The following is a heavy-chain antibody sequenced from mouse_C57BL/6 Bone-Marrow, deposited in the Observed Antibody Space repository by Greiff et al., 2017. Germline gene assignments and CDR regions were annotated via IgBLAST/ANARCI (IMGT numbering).Heavy chain of an antibody. D-gene: IGHD1-1*02. V-gene: IGHV1-69*01. CDR1: GYTFTSYW. Sequence: QVQLQQPGAELVMPGASVKLSCKASGYTFTSYWMHWVKQRPGQGLEWIGEIDPSDSYTNYNQKFKGKSTLTVDKSSSPAYMQLSSLTSEDSAVYYCARIGGGGSLFAYWGQGTLVTVSA. J-gene: IGHJ3*01. CDR3: ARIGGGGSLFAY. CDR2: IDPSDSYT.